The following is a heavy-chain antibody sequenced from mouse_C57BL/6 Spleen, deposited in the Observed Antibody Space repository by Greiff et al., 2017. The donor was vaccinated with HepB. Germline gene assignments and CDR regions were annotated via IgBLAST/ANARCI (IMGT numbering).Heavy chain of an antibody. CDR2: IWTGGGT. CDR1: GFSLTSYA. D-gene: IGHD1-1*01. Sequence: QVQLQQSGPGLVAPSQSLSITCTVSGFSLTSYAISWVRRPPGKGLEWLGVIWTGGGTNYNSALKSRLSISKDNSKSQVFLKMNSLQTDDTARYYCARAFTTVVAHYFDYWGQGTTLTVSS. CDR3: ARAFTTVVAHYFDY. V-gene: IGHV2-9-1*01. J-gene: IGHJ2*01.